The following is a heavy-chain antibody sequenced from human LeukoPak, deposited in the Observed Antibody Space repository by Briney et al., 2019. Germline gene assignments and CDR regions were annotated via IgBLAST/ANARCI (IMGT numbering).Heavy chain of an antibody. J-gene: IGHJ3*02. Sequence: SETLSLTCTVSGGSISSGSYYWSWIRQPAGKGLEWIGRIYTSGSTNYNPSLRSRVTISVDTSKNQFSLKLSSVTAADTAVYFCARGPYSYDSSGAFDIWGQGTMVTVSS. CDR3: ARGPYSYDSSGAFDI. D-gene: IGHD3-22*01. CDR2: IYTSGST. CDR1: GGSISSGSYY. V-gene: IGHV4-61*02.